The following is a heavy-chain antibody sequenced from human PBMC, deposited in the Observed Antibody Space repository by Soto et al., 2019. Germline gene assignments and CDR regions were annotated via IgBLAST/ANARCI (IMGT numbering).Heavy chain of an antibody. CDR2: IKQDGSVQ. D-gene: IGHD6-25*01. Sequence: GGSLRLSCAASGFTFSNYFMSWVRQAPGKGLEWLANIKQDGSVQNYVDTVRGRFTISRDNTKNSLYLQMSSLRAEDTAVYYCARDKRAAETPYNWFDPLGQGTLVTVSS. CDR1: GFTFSNYF. J-gene: IGHJ5*02. V-gene: IGHV3-7*01. CDR3: ARDKRAAETPYNWFDP.